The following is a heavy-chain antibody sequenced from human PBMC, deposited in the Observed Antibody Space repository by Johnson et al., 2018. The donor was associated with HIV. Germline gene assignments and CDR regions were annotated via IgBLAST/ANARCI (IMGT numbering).Heavy chain of an antibody. Sequence: QVQLVESGGGVVQPGKSLRLSCAASHFTFGAYAIHWVRLAPGKGLEWVAFIRYDGSNKYYADSVKGRFTISRDNSKNTLYLQMNSLRAEDTAVYYCARVAVLWFRDTNAFDIWGQGTMVTVSS. CDR3: ARVAVLWFRDTNAFDI. CDR1: HFTFGAYA. D-gene: IGHD3-10*01. J-gene: IGHJ3*02. CDR2: IRYDGSNK. V-gene: IGHV3-30*02.